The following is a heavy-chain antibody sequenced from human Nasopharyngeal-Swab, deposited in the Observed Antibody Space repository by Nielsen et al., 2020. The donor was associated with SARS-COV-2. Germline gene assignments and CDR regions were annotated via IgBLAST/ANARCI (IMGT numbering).Heavy chain of an antibody. CDR3: ARWSSWYNWLAP. CDR2: IYYSGTT. V-gene: IGHV4-39*01. J-gene: IGHJ5*02. Sequence: SETLSLTCAVSGDSISTGRYSWDWIRKPPGKGLEWIGSIYYSGTTYYNPSLKSRVTISVDTSKTQFSLTLNSATAADTAVYYCARWSSWYNWLAPWGQGTQVIVSS. D-gene: IGHD6-13*01. CDR1: GDSISTGRYS.